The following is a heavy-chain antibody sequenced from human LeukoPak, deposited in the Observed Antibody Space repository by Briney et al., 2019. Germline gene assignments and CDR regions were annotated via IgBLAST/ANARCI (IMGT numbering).Heavy chain of an antibody. CDR2: IYYSGST. D-gene: IGHD3-22*01. J-gene: IGHJ5*02. CDR1: GGSVSSGSYY. V-gene: IGHV4-61*01. Sequence: SETLSLTCTVSGGSVSSGSYYWSWIRQPPGKGLGWIGYIYYSGSTNYNPSLKSRVTISVDTSKNQFSLKLSSVTAADTAVYYCARSPLYYYDSSGYPVDEYNWFDPWGQGTLVTVSS. CDR3: ARSPLYYYDSSGYPVDEYNWFDP.